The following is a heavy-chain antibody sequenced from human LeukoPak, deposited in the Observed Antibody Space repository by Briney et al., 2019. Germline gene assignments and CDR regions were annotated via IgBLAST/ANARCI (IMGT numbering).Heavy chain of an antibody. J-gene: IGHJ6*03. Sequence: ASVKVSCKASGYTFTDYYMHWVRQAPGQGLEWMGWINPKSGGTNYAQKFQGRVTMTRDTSISTAYMELSRLTSDDTAVYYCARGKQLDWAHYYYYYMDVWGKGTPVTVSS. V-gene: IGHV1-2*02. CDR3: ARGKQLDWAHYYYYYMDV. CDR1: GYTFTDYY. D-gene: IGHD1-1*01. CDR2: INPKSGGT.